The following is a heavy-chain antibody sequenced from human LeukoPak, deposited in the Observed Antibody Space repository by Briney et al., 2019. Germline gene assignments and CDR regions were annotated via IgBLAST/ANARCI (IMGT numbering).Heavy chain of an antibody. CDR2: INPNSGGT. V-gene: IGHV1-2*06. CDR1: GYTFTGHY. J-gene: IGHJ4*02. D-gene: IGHD5-24*01. Sequence: ASVKVSCKASGYTFTGHYMHWVRQAPGQGLEWMGRINPNSGGTNYAQKFQGRVTMTRDTSISTAYMELSRLRSDDTAVSYCASPRGRDGYDYGFFDYWGQGTLVTVSS. CDR3: ASPRGRDGYDYGFFDY.